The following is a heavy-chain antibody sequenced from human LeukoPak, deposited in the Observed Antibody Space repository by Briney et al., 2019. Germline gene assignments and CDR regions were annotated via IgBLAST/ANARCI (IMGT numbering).Heavy chain of an antibody. Sequence: SVKVSCKASGGTFSSYAISWVRQAPGQGLEWMRGIIPIFGTANYAQKFQGRVTITADESTSTAYMELSSLRSEDTAVYYCARGGLRFPIGRRYWFDYWGQGTLVTVSS. J-gene: IGHJ4*02. CDR2: IIPIFGTA. V-gene: IGHV1-69*13. CDR3: ARGGLRFPIGRRYWFDY. D-gene: IGHD3-3*01. CDR1: GGTFSSYA.